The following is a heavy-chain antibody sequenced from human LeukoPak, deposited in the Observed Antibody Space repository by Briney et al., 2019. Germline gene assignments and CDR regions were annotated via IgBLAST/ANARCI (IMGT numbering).Heavy chain of an antibody. J-gene: IGHJ4*02. V-gene: IGHV1-69*02. D-gene: IGHD6-25*01. CDR3: VTGPSGHGGY. CDR2: IIPIVGRT. CDR1: GGTFSSYT. Sequence: GASVKVSCKASGGTFSSYTVTWVRQAPGQGLEWTGRIIPIVGRTNFAQRFQGRVTITADKTTGTAYMELSSLRSDDTAVYYCVTGPSGHGGYWGQGTLVIVSS.